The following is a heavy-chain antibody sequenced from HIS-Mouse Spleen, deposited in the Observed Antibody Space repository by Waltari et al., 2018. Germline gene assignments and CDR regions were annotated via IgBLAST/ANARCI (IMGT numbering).Heavy chain of an antibody. CDR2: IYYSGGT. J-gene: IGHJ4*02. CDR1: GGPISSSSYY. Sequence: QLQLQESGPGLVKPSETLSLTCTVSGGPISSSSYYWGWIRQPPGKGLEWIGSIYYSGGTYYNPSLKSRVTISVDTAKNQFSLKLSSVTAADTAVYYCARLTSSSWYYFDYWGQGTLVTVSS. D-gene: IGHD6-13*01. V-gene: IGHV4-39*07. CDR3: ARLTSSSWYYFDY.